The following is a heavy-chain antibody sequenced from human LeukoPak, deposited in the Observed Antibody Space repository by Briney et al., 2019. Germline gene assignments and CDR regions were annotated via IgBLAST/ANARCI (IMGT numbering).Heavy chain of an antibody. CDR1: RGSISPYY. J-gene: IGHJ4*02. D-gene: IGHD1/OR15-1a*01. Sequence: SETLSLTCTVSRGSISPYYWSWIRQPPGKGLEWIGYIYYTGNTNYSPSLKSRVAISVDTSKNQFSLKLSSVTAADTAVYYCARHGYGNTWLDYWGQGTLVTVSS. CDR2: IYYTGNT. V-gene: IGHV4-59*08. CDR3: ARHGYGNTWLDY.